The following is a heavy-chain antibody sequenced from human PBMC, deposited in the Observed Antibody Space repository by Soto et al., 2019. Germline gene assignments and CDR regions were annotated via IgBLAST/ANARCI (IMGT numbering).Heavy chain of an antibody. CDR2: ISAYNGNT. V-gene: IGHV1-18*01. Sequence: ASVKVSCKASGYTFTSYGISWVRQAPGQGLEWMGWISAYNGNTNYAQKLQGRVTMTTDTSTSTAYMELRSLRSDDTAVYYCARDYYDSSGYYYGQDYWGQGTLVTSPQ. CDR1: GYTFTSYG. D-gene: IGHD3-22*01. CDR3: ARDYYDSSGYYYGQDY. J-gene: IGHJ4*02.